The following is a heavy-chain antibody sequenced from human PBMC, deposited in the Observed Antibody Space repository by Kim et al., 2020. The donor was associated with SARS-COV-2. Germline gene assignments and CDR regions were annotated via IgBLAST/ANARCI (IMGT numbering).Heavy chain of an antibody. Sequence: SQTLSLTCAISGDSVSSNSAAWGWIRQSPSRGLEWLVRTYYRSKWYKDYAVSVKSRITINPDPSKNQFSLQLNSVTPEDTAVYYCARDQSGGTTGYYYYGMDFWGHGTTAAVSS. D-gene: IGHD2-15*01. CDR3: ARDQSGGTTGYYYYGMDF. CDR2: TYYRSKWYK. V-gene: IGHV6-1*01. CDR1: GDSVSSNSAA. J-gene: IGHJ6*02.